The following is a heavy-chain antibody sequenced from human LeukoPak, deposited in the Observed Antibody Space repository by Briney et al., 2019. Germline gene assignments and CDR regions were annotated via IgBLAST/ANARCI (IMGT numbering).Heavy chain of an antibody. J-gene: IGHJ4*02. CDR3: ARLSKGRFFDYVFDF. Sequence: SQTLSLTCTVSGDSVSDTIYYWGSGRQPPGQGLQWIGNIYYTGSTYYNPSLRSRVTMSVDTSKNQFSLKMSSGTAADTAVYYCARLSKGRFFDYVFDFWGQGTLLTVSS. CDR2: IYYTGST. D-gene: IGHD3-9*01. CDR1: GDSVSDTIYY. V-gene: IGHV4-39*01.